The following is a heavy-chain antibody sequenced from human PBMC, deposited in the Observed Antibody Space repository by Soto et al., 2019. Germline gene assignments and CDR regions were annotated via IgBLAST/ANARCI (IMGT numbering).Heavy chain of an antibody. CDR3: ARGLQLWA. J-gene: IGHJ5*02. CDR1: GGSFSGYY. V-gene: IGHV4-34*01. CDR2: INHSGST. Sequence: QVQLQQWGAGLLKPSETLSLTCAVYGGSFSGYYWSWIRQPPGKGLEWIGEINHSGSTNYNPSLKSRVTISVDTSKNQFSLKLSSVTAADTAAYYCARGLQLWAWGQGTLVTVSS. D-gene: IGHD5-18*01.